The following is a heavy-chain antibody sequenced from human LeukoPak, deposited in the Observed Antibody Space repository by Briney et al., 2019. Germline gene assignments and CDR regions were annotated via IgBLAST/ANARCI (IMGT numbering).Heavy chain of an antibody. Sequence: PSQTLSLTCTVSGGSVSSGSYYWSWIRQPPGKGLEWIGYIYYSGSTNYNPSLKSRVTISVDTSKNQFSLKLSSVTAADTAVYYCASTPVSSGSSPGPLYFDYWGQGTLVTVSS. D-gene: IGHD6-19*01. CDR1: GGSVSSGSYY. CDR3: ASTPVSSGSSPGPLYFDY. CDR2: IYYSGST. J-gene: IGHJ4*02. V-gene: IGHV4-61*01.